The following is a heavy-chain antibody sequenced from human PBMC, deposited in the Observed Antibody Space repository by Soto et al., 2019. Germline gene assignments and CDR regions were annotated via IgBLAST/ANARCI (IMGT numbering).Heavy chain of an antibody. CDR3: ARSVGYGDLYYYYYMDV. J-gene: IGHJ6*03. Sequence: GGSLRLSCAASGFTFSSYGMHWVRQAPGKGLEWVAVIWYDGSNKYYADSVKGRFTISRDNSKNTLYLQMNSLRAEDTAVYYCARSVGYGDLYYYYYMDVWGKGTTVTVSS. D-gene: IGHD4-17*01. CDR1: GFTFSSYG. CDR2: IWYDGSNK. V-gene: IGHV3-33*01.